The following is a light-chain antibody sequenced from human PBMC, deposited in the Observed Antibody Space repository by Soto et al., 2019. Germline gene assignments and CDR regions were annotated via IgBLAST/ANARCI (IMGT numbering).Light chain of an antibody. CDR1: SSDVGSYNF. Sequence: QSAPTQPASVSGSPGPSITISCSGTSSDVGSYNFVSWYQQHPGKAPKLMIYGVSKRPSGISNRFSGSKSGYTASLTISWLQAEDEADYYCCSYAGSSTWVFGGGTKLTVL. CDR3: CSYAGSSTWV. V-gene: IGLV2-23*02. CDR2: GVS. J-gene: IGLJ3*02.